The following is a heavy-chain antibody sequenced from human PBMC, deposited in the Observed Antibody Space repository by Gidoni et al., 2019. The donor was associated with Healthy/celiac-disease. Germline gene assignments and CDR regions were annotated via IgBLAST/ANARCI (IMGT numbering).Heavy chain of an antibody. J-gene: IGHJ5*02. V-gene: IGHV4-59*01. CDR2: IYYSGST. CDR3: ASESGP. Sequence: QVQLQESGPGLVKPSETLSLTCTVSGGSISSYYWSWIRQPPGKGLEWIGYIYYSGSTNYNPSLKSRVTISVDTSKNQFSLKLSSVTAADTAVYYCASESGPWGQGTLVTVSS. D-gene: IGHD1-26*01. CDR1: GGSISSYY.